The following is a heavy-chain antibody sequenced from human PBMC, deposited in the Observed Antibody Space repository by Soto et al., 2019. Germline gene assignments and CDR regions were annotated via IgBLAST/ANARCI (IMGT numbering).Heavy chain of an antibody. V-gene: IGHV3-23*01. CDR1: GFTFSSYA. D-gene: IGHD3-22*01. J-gene: IGHJ3*02. Sequence: PGGSLRLSCAASGFTFSSYAMSWVRQAPGKGLEWVSAISGSGGSTYYADSVKDRFTIPRDNSKNTLYLQMNSLRAEDTAVYYCAREAYDSSGYSDAFDIWGQGTMVTVSS. CDR3: AREAYDSSGYSDAFDI. CDR2: ISGSGGST.